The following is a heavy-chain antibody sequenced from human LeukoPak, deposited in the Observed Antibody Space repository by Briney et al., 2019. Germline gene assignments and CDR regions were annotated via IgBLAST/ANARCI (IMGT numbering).Heavy chain of an antibody. V-gene: IGHV3-48*01. CDR2: ISSSTSTI. Sequence: GGSLRLSCAASGFTFSSYSMNWVRQAPGKGLEWVSYISSSTSTIYYADSVKGRFTISRDNAKNSLYLQMNSLRAEDTAVYYCAKDPSAAAGTENDYWGQGTLVTVSS. CDR3: AKDPSAAAGTENDY. J-gene: IGHJ4*02. D-gene: IGHD6-13*01. CDR1: GFTFSSYS.